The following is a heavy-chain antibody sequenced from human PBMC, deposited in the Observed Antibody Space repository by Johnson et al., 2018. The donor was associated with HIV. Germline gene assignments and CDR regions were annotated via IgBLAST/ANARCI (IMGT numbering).Heavy chain of an antibody. CDR3: AREREWELRLDAFDI. Sequence: VQLVESGGGVVQPGRSLGLSCTASGFTFSRNAMHWVRQPPGKGLEWVAVISSDGTEMHYGDSVRGRVTISRDNAKNSLYLQMNSLRAEDTALYYCAREREWELRLDAFDIWGKGTMVTVSS. CDR1: GFTFSRNA. J-gene: IGHJ3*02. CDR2: ISSDGTEM. D-gene: IGHD1-26*01. V-gene: IGHV3-30*03.